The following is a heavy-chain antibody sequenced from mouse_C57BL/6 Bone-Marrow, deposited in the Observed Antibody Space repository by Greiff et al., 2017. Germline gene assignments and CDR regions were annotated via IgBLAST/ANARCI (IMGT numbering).Heavy chain of an antibody. D-gene: IGHD3-1*01. V-gene: IGHV1-55*01. CDR1: GYTFTSYW. Sequence: QDQLQQPGAELVKPGASVKMSCKASGYTFTSYWITWVKQRPGQGLEWIGDIYPGSGSTNYNEKFTSKATLTVATSSSTAYIQLSSLTYEDSADYYGARSRAHWYFDVWGTGTTVTVSS. CDR3: ARSRAHWYFDV. CDR2: IYPGSGST. J-gene: IGHJ1*03.